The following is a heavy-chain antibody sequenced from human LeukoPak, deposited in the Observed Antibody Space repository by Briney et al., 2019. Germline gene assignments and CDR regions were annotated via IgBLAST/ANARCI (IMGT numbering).Heavy chain of an antibody. CDR1: GFTFSSYG. D-gene: IGHD3-10*01. Sequence: GGSLRLSCAASGFTFSSYGMHWVRQAPGKGLEGGAFIRYDGSNKYYADSVKGRFTISRDNSKNTLYLQMNSLRAEDTAVYYCAKDMRYYYGSGITNWGQGTLVTVSS. V-gene: IGHV3-30*02. J-gene: IGHJ4*02. CDR3: AKDMRYYYGSGITN. CDR2: IRYDGSNK.